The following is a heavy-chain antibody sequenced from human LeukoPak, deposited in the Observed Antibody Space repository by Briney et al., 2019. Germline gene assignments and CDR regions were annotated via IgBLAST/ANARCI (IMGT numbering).Heavy chain of an antibody. D-gene: IGHD3-22*01. Sequence: ASVKVSCKASGYTFTSYGISWVRQAPGRGLEWMGWISAYNGNTNYAQKLQGRVTMTTDTSTSTAYMELRSLRSDDTAVYYCARLVVGYDSSGLDDYWGQGTLVTVSS. V-gene: IGHV1-18*01. J-gene: IGHJ4*02. CDR1: GYTFTSYG. CDR2: ISAYNGNT. CDR3: ARLVVGYDSSGLDDY.